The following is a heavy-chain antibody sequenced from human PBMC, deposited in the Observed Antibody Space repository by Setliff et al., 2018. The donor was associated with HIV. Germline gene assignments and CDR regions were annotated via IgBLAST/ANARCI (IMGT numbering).Heavy chain of an antibody. CDR2: IYYSGST. D-gene: IGHD2-2*02. J-gene: IGHJ6*03. CDR3: ARHLEYRGAYYYYYMDV. Sequence: PSETLSLTCTVSGGSISSTTYWWGWIRQPPGKGLEWIGTIYYSGSTYYNPSLKSRVTISVDTSKNQFSLKLSSVTAADTAVYYCARHLEYRGAYYYYYMDVWGKGTTVTVSS. V-gene: IGHV4-39*01. CDR1: GGSISSTTYW.